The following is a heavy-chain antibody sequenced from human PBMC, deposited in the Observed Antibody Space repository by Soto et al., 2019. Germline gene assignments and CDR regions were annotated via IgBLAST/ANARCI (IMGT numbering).Heavy chain of an antibody. CDR3: AKLIYPLNSSGLDV. CDR1: GFTFSSYD. CDR2: ISYEGLNT. Sequence: QLQLVQSGGGVVQPGRSLRLSCATSGFTFSSYDMQWVRHAPGKGLEWVALISYEGLNTYYADSVRGRFIISRDNSKNILYLQMHSLRPDDTVVYYCAKLIYPLNSSGLDVWGQGATVIVSS. V-gene: IGHV3-30*18. J-gene: IGHJ6*02. D-gene: IGHD1-1*01.